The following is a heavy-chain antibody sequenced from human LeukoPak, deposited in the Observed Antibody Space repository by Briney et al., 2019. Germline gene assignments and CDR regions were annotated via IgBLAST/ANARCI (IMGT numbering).Heavy chain of an antibody. CDR3: ARDDQQLVENDY. D-gene: IGHD6-13*01. V-gene: IGHV3-21*01. J-gene: IGHJ4*02. CDR1: GFTFSSYS. CDR2: ISSSSSYI. Sequence: GGSLRLSCAASGFTFSSYSMNWVRQAPGKGLEWVSSISSSSSYIYYADSVKGRFTISRDNAKNSLYLQMNSLRAEDTAVYYCARDDQQLVENDYWGQGTLVTVSS.